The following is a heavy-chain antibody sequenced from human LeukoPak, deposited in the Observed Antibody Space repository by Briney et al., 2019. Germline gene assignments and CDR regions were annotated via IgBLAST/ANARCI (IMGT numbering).Heavy chain of an antibody. Sequence: GGSLRLSCAASGFTFSSYAIHWVRQAPGKGLEWVAVISYDGSNKYYADSVKGRFTISRDNSKNTLYLQMNSLRAEDTAVYYCARDYDYEDAGGFDYWGQGTLVTVSS. V-gene: IGHV3-30*04. CDR3: ARDYDYEDAGGFDY. CDR1: GFTFSSYA. CDR2: ISYDGSNK. D-gene: IGHD3-22*01. J-gene: IGHJ4*02.